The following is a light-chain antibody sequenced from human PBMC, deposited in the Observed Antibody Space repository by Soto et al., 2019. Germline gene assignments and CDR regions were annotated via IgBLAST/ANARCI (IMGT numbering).Light chain of an antibody. CDR2: AAS. J-gene: IGKJ2*01. Sequence: AIQMTQSPSSLSASVGDTVTITCRASQDIRNDLGWYQQKPGKAPKLLISAASNLQSGVPSRFRGSGSGTDFTLTIYSLQPEDFASYYCLQHNSYPYTFGQGTKLEIK. CDR3: LQHNSYPYT. V-gene: IGKV1-6*01. CDR1: QDIRND.